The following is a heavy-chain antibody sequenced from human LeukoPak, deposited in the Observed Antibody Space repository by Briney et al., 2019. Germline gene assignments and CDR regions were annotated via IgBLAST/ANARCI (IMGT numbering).Heavy chain of an antibody. CDR1: GGTFSSYA. V-gene: IGHV1-69*04. J-gene: IGHJ4*02. D-gene: IGHD3-10*01. Sequence: ASVKVSCKASGGTFSSYAISWVRQAPGQGLEWMGRIIPILGIANYAQKFQGRVTITADKSTSTAYMEPSSLRSEDTAVYYCARDLLVRGVIYDYWGQGTLVTVSS. CDR3: ARDLLVRGVIYDY. CDR2: IIPILGIA.